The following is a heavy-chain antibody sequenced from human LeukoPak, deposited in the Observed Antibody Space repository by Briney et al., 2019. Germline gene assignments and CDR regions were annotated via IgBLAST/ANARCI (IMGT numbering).Heavy chain of an antibody. Sequence: GASVKVSCKASGYTFTGYYMHWVRQAPGQGLEWMGWISAYNGNTNYAQKLQGRVTMTTDTSTSTAYMELRSLRSDDTAVYYCARVTDDAFDIWGQGTMVTVSS. J-gene: IGHJ3*02. CDR2: ISAYNGNT. CDR3: ARVTDDAFDI. V-gene: IGHV1-18*04. CDR1: GYTFTGYY.